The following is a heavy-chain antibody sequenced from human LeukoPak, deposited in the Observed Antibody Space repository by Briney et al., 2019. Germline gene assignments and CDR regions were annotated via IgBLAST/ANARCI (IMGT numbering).Heavy chain of an antibody. V-gene: IGHV4-61*01. CDR1: GGSISSSSYY. CDR3: ARVYYDYVWGSYRHTYYYMDV. D-gene: IGHD3-16*02. J-gene: IGHJ6*03. Sequence: SETLSLTCTVSGGSISSSSYYWSWIRQPPGKGLEWIGYNYYSGSTNYNPSLKSRVTISVDTSKNQFSLKLSSVTAADTAVYYCARVYYDYVWGSYRHTYYYMDVWGKGTTVTVSS. CDR2: NYYSGST.